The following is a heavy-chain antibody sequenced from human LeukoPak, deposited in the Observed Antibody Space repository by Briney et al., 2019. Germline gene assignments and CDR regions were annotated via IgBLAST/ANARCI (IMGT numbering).Heavy chain of an antibody. Sequence: GGSLRLSCAASGFTVSGNYMSWVRQAPGKGLEWVSGIRESGGGTNYADSVKGRFTISRDNSKNTLYLQMNSLRAEDTAVYYCARTSYDSSGYYYPALDYWGQGTLVTVSS. CDR1: GFTVSGNY. CDR3: ARTSYDSSGYYYPALDY. J-gene: IGHJ4*02. V-gene: IGHV3-66*02. CDR2: IRESGGGT. D-gene: IGHD3-22*01.